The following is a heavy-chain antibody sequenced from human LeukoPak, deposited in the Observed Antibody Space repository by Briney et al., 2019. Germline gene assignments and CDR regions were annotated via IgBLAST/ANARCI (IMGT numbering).Heavy chain of an antibody. CDR2: INPNSGGT. Sequence: ASVKVSCKASGYTFTGYFIQWVRQAPGQGLEWMGWINPNSGGTHYAQKFQGRVTMTRDTSISTAYMELGRLRSDDTAVYYCARDLGDVWGKGTTVTISS. CDR3: ARDLGDV. CDR1: GYTFTGYF. J-gene: IGHJ6*04. V-gene: IGHV1-2*02.